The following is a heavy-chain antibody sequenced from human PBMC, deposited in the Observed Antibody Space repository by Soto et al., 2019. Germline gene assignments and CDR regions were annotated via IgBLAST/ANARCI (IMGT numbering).Heavy chain of an antibody. CDR3: VRESLTGDFRTSDF. V-gene: IGHV4-31*02. CDR1: EGSSVDVGYC. D-gene: IGHD2-21*02. J-gene: IGHJ4*02. CDR2: IYYSGST. Sequence: WTVAEGSSVDVGYCWSWNHKHPGKGLEWIGYIYYSGSTYYNPSLKSRVTISVDTSKNQFSLQMDSLGAEDTAVYYCVRESLTGDFRTSDFWGQGTPVTVSS.